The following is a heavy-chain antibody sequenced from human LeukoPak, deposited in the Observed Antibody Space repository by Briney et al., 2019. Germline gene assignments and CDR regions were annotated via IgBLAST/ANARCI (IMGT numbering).Heavy chain of an antibody. CDR3: ARFSRVHSSF. CDR2: IKKDGSDN. CDR1: GFTFSDYW. D-gene: IGHD3-3*02. J-gene: IGHJ4*02. V-gene: IGHV3-7*01. Sequence: PGGSLRLSCVAYGFTFSDYWMSWVRQAPGKGLEWVANIKKDGSDNQYVDSIKGRFTIDRDNAKNTLYLQTDSLRVEDTAIYYCARFSRVHSSFWGQGTLVTVSS.